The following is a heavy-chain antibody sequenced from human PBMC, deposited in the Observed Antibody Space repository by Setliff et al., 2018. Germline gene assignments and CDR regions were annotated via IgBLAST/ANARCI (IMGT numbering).Heavy chain of an antibody. CDR1: GGSISSSNW. D-gene: IGHD3-3*01. Sequence: NPSETLSLTCAVSGGSISSSNWWSWVRQPPGKGLEWIGEIYHSGSANYNPSLKSRVTISVDTSKNQFSLKLSSVTAADTAVYYCARAFTYYNFWSGYGYGMDVWGQGTTVTVSS. J-gene: IGHJ6*02. CDR3: ARAFTYYNFWSGYGYGMDV. V-gene: IGHV4-4*02. CDR2: IYHSGSA.